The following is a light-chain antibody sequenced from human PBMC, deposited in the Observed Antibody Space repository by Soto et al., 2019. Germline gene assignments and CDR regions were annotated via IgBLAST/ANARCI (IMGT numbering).Light chain of an antibody. Sequence: DIVMTPSPDSLAVSLGERATIHCKSSQSVLYSTNNKNYLAWYQQKPGQPPKLLIYWAATRESGVPDRFSGSGSGTDFTLTISSLQAEDVAVYYCQQYYITPLTFGGGTKVEIK. CDR3: QQYYITPLT. V-gene: IGKV4-1*01. CDR2: WAA. CDR1: QSVLYSTNNKNY. J-gene: IGKJ4*01.